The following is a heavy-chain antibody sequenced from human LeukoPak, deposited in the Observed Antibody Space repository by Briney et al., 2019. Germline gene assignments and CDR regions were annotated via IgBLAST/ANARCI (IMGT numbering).Heavy chain of an antibody. CDR3: ARGPRWGLRLGELSPYYFDY. V-gene: IGHV3-30*04. CDR1: GFTFSSYA. CDR2: ISYDGSNK. D-gene: IGHD3-16*02. J-gene: IGHJ4*02. Sequence: GGSLRLSCAASGFTFSSYAMHWVRQAPGKGLEWVADISYDGSNKYNPDTLKGRFTISRDNSKNTLYLQMNSLRAEDTAGYYCARGPRWGLRLGELSPYYFDYWGQGTLVTVSS.